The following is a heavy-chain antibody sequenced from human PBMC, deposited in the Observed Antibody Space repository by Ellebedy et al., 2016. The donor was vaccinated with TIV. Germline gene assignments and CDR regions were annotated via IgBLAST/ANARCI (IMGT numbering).Heavy chain of an antibody. CDR3: ARGTSSPRNYYGMDV. Sequence: SVKVSXXASGGTFSNYAISWVRQAPGQGLEWMGGIIPIFGTANYAQKFQGRVTITADKSTSTAYMELSSLRSEDTAVYYCARGTSSPRNYYGMDVWGQGTTVTVSS. CDR1: GGTFSNYA. CDR2: IIPIFGTA. V-gene: IGHV1-69*06. J-gene: IGHJ6*02. D-gene: IGHD2-2*01.